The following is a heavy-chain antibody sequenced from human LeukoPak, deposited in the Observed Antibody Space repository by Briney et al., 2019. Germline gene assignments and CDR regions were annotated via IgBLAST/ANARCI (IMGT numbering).Heavy chain of an antibody. D-gene: IGHD1-26*01. Sequence: PGGALRLSRAASGFTFRRYAMSWVRQAPGKGGAWVSAMSGSGGGTHYPDSVKGRFTLPRDNSKNTLYLQMSSLRAEDTAVYYCAKVIVGATTKKYYFDYWGQGTLVTVSS. J-gene: IGHJ4*02. CDR1: GFTFRRYA. CDR3: AKVIVGATTKKYYFDY. V-gene: IGHV3-23*01. CDR2: MSGSGGGT.